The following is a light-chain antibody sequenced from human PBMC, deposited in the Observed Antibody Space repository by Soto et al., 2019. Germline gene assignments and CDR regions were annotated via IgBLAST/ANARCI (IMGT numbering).Light chain of an antibody. CDR2: EVT. J-gene: IGLJ1*01. V-gene: IGLV2-14*01. Sequence: QSVLAQPASVSGSPGQSITIPCTGTTSDIGAYDYVSWYQQHPGKVPKLIIFEVTKRPSGFSSRFSGSKSGNTASLTISGLQAEDEADYYCSSHAGTINFPYIFGTGTKVTVL. CDR1: TSDIGAYDY. CDR3: SSHAGTINFPYI.